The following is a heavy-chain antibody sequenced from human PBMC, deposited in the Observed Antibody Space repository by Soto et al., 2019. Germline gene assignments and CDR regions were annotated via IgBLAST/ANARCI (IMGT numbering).Heavy chain of an antibody. Sequence: ASVEVSCRASGYTFTSDYMHWVRQAPGQGLEWMGIINPSGGSTSYAQKFQGRVTMTRDTSTSTVYMELSSLRSEDTAVYYCAREDSSDLDYWGQGTLVTVS. CDR1: GYTFTSDY. CDR2: INPSGGST. J-gene: IGHJ4*02. D-gene: IGHD6-19*01. V-gene: IGHV1-46*01. CDR3: AREDSSDLDY.